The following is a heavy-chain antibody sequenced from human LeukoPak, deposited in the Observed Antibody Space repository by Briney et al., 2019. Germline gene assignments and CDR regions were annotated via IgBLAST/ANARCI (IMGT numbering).Heavy chain of an antibody. Sequence: PGGSLRLSCAASGFTVSSNYMSWVRQAPGKGLEWVSYISSSGSTIYYADSVKGRFTISRDNAKNSLYLQMNSLRAEDTAVYYCAGPPQASPFDIWGQGTMVTVSS. CDR2: ISSSGSTI. V-gene: IGHV3-11*04. CDR1: GFTVSSNY. CDR3: AGPPQASPFDI. J-gene: IGHJ3*02.